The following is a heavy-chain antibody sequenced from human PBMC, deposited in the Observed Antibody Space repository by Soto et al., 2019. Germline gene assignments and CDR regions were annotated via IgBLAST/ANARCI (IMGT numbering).Heavy chain of an antibody. CDR2: IRASADAT. V-gene: IGHV3-23*04. Sequence: EVQLVESGGDLVQPGGSLRLSCASSGFTFSDFGMSWVRQAPGKGLEWVAVIRASADATYYAASVKGRFTLSRDNSRNILYLQMNSLTVADTAVYYCAKKLTTYAVDPADYWGQGTQVTVSS. CDR1: GFTFSDFG. D-gene: IGHD3-3*01. CDR3: AKKLTTYAVDPADY. J-gene: IGHJ4*02.